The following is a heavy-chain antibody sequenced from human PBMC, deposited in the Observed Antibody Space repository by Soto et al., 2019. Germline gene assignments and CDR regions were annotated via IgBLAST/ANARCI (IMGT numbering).Heavy chain of an antibody. D-gene: IGHD3-3*01. V-gene: IGHV1-2*02. CDR3: ARGGVTIFGVVDY. CDR1: GYTFSDYY. J-gene: IGHJ4*02. Sequence: QVQVVQSGTEVKKPGASVKVSCRASGYTFSDYYMHWIRQAPGQGPEWMGWIHTKSGTTNYAQNFQGRVNLTRDTSISTAYMDLSRLTSDDTAVYFCARGGVTIFGVVDYWGQGTQVTVSS. CDR2: IHTKSGTT.